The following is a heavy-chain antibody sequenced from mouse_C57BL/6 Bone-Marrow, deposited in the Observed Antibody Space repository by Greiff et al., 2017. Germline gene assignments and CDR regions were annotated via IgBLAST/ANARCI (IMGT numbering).Heavy chain of an antibody. V-gene: IGHV2-6*01. Sequence: VQLVESGPGLVAPSQSLSITCTVSGFSLTSYGVDWVRQSPGQGLEWLGVIWGVGSTNYNSALKSRLSISKDNSKSQVFLKMNSLQTDDTARYYCASRSGSSYGSGYGWFAYWGQGTLVTVSA. CDR2: IWGVGST. CDR1: GFSLTSYG. D-gene: IGHD1-1*01. J-gene: IGHJ3*01. CDR3: ASRSGSSYGSGYGWFAY.